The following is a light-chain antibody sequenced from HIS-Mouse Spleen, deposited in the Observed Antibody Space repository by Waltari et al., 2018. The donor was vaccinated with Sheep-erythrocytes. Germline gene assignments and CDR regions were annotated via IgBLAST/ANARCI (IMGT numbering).Light chain of an antibody. CDR3: CSYAGSSTPWV. CDR1: SSDVGSYNL. Sequence: QSALTQPASVSGSPGQSITISCTGTSSDVGSYNLVSWYQQHPGNAPKLMIYEGSKRPSGVSNRFSCSKSGNTDSLTISGLQAEDEADYYCCSYAGSSTPWVFGGGTKLTVL. J-gene: IGLJ3*02. CDR2: EGS. V-gene: IGLV2-23*01.